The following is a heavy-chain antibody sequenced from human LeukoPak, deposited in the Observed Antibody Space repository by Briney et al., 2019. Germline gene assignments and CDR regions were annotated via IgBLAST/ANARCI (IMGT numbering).Heavy chain of an antibody. J-gene: IGHJ5*02. CDR2: INHSGIT. CDR3: ARARSAWFDP. V-gene: IGHV4-34*01. CDR1: GGSFSGYY. D-gene: IGHD6-25*01. Sequence: SSETLSLTCAVYGGSFSGYYWSWIRQPPGKGLEWIGEINHSGITNYNPSLKSRVTISVDTSKNQFSLKLSSVTAADTAVYYCARARSAWFDPWGQGTMVTVSS.